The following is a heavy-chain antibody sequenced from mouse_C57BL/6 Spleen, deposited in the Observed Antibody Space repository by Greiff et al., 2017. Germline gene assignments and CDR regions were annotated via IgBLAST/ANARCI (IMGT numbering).Heavy chain of an antibody. Sequence: QVQLQQPGAELVRPGSSVKLSCKASGYTFTSYWMHWVKQRPIQGLEWIGNIDPSDSETNYNQKFKDKATLTVDKSSSTAYMQLSSLTSEDSAVYYCARAYDGYYVSDYWGQGTTLTVSS. J-gene: IGHJ2*01. CDR1: GYTFTSYW. CDR2: IDPSDSET. CDR3: ARAYDGYYVSDY. D-gene: IGHD2-3*01. V-gene: IGHV1-52*01.